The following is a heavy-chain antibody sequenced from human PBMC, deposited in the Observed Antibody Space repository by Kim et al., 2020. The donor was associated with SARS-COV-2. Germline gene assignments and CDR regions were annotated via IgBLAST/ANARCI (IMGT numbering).Heavy chain of an antibody. J-gene: IGHJ3*02. CDR3: ARENNAVDI. CDR2: GIT. Sequence: GITTYSQKFQGRVTLTRDTSTNTAYMELSSLRSEDTAVYYCARENNAVDIWGQGTMVTV. V-gene: IGHV1-46*01.